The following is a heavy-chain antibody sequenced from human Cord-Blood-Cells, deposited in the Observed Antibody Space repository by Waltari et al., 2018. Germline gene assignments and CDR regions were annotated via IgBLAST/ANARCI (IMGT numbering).Heavy chain of an antibody. D-gene: IGHD6-6*01. CDR2: IYYSVST. CDR1: GGSISSSSYY. Sequence: QLQLQESGPGLVKPSETLSLTCTVSGGSISSSSYYWGWIRQPPGKGLEWIGSIYYSVSTYYNPSLKIRVTISVDTSKNQFSLKLSSVTAADTAVYYCARRAGIAARNWFDPWGQGTLVTVSS. CDR3: ARRAGIAARNWFDP. J-gene: IGHJ5*02. V-gene: IGHV4-39*01.